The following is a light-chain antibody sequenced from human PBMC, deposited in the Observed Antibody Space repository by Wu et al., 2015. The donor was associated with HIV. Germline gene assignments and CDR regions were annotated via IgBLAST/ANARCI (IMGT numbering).Light chain of an antibody. CDR1: QSVSSN. V-gene: IGKV3D-15*03. CDR3: QQRRSWPLT. Sequence: EIVMTQSPATLSVSPGERATLSCRASQSVSSNLAWYQQKPGQAPRLLIYGASIRATGIPARFSGSGSGTEFTLTISILQSEDFAVYYCQQRRSWPLTFGQGTRLEIK. J-gene: IGKJ5*01. CDR2: GAS.